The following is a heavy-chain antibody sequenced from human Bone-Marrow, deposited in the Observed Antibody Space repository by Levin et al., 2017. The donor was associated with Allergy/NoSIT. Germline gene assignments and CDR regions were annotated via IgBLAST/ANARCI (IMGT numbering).Heavy chain of an antibody. D-gene: IGHD2/OR15-2a*01. J-gene: IGHJ6*02. CDR1: GFTFSKNW. Sequence: AGGSLRLSCAASGFTFSKNWMAWVRQGPGKGLEWVANIKHDGSEKYYVDSVKGRFTISRDNAKNSLYLQMNSLRGDDTAVYYCAREGQIAGMDVWGQGTTVTVSS. V-gene: IGHV3-7*01. CDR3: AREGQIAGMDV. CDR2: IKHDGSEK.